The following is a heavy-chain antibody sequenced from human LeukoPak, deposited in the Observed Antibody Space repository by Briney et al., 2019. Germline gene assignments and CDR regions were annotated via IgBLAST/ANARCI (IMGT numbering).Heavy chain of an antibody. CDR1: GFTFSSNA. D-gene: IGHD5-18*01. CDR2: ISGSGGST. J-gene: IGHJ5*02. V-gene: IGHV3-23*01. CDR3: AKEACDTPNLIFSEFDH. Sequence: GGSLRLSCAASGFTFSSNAMSWVRQASGKGLDWVSSISGSGGSTYYADSVKGRFTISRDNSKNTLYLQMNSLRAEDTAVYYCAKEACDTPNLIFSEFDHWGQGILVTVSS.